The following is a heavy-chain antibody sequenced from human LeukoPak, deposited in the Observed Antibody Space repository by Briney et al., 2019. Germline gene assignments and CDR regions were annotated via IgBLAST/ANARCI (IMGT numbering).Heavy chain of an antibody. D-gene: IGHD3-3*01. Sequence: PGGSLRLSCAASGFTFSSYAMSWVRQAPGKGLEWVSAISGSGGSTYYADSVMGRFTISRDNSKNTLYLQMNSLRAEDTAVYYCAKDPNYDFWSGHSLGGYYFDYWGQGTLVTVSS. V-gene: IGHV3-23*01. CDR1: GFTFSSYA. CDR3: AKDPNYDFWSGHSLGGYYFDY. CDR2: ISGSGGST. J-gene: IGHJ4*02.